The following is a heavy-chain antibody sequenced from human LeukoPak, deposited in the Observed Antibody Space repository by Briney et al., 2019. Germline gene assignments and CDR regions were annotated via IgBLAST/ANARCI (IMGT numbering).Heavy chain of an antibody. Sequence: GGSLRLSCAASGFTFSTFAMIWVRQPPGKGLEWVSVIYSGGSTYYADSVKGRLTISRDNSKNTLYLQMNSLRAEDTAVYYCARDGYYYDSSGPRWDYWGQGTLVTVSS. J-gene: IGHJ4*02. CDR2: IYSGGST. CDR3: ARDGYYYDSSGPRWDY. D-gene: IGHD3-22*01. V-gene: IGHV3-66*01. CDR1: GFTFSTFA.